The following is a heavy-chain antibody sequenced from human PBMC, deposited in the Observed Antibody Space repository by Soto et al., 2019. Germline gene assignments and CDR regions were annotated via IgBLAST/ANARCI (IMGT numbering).Heavy chain of an antibody. J-gene: IGHJ5*02. Sequence: QVQLVQSGAEVKKPGASVKVSCKASGYTFTNYGISWVRQAPGQGLEWMGWISAYNGNTKYAQKLQGRVTMTTDTSTSTACMGLRSLRSDDTAGYYGARGVGSGSYYNQYSWFDPWGQGTLVTVSS. V-gene: IGHV1-18*01. CDR3: ARGVGSGSYYNQYSWFDP. D-gene: IGHD3-10*01. CDR1: GYTFTNYG. CDR2: ISAYNGNT.